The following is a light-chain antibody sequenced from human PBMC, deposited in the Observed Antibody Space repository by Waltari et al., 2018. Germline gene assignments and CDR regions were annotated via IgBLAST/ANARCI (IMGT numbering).Light chain of an antibody. CDR1: SDDVGRYKF. CDR3: SSHTTSSTLV. CDR2: DVT. J-gene: IGLJ2*01. V-gene: IGLV2-14*03. Sequence: QSALTQPASVSGSPGQSITISCTGSSDDVGRYKFVSWYQQHPGKVPKLLIFDVTVRPSGFSDLFSGSKSGNTASLTISGPQPEDEADYYCSSHTTSSTLVFGGGTRVTVL.